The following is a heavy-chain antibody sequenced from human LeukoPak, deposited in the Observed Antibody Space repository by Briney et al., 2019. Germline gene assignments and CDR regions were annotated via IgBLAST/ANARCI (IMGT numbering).Heavy chain of an antibody. CDR1: GGSISSSSYY. J-gene: IGHJ4*02. V-gene: IGHV4-39*01. Sequence: SSETLSLTCTVSGGSISSSSYYWGWIRQPPGKGLEWIGSIYYSGSTYYNPSLKSRVTISVDTSKNQFSLKLSSVTAADTAVYYCARRQYSSSWTFDYWGQGTLVTVSS. CDR2: IYYSGST. CDR3: ARRQYSSSWTFDY. D-gene: IGHD6-13*01.